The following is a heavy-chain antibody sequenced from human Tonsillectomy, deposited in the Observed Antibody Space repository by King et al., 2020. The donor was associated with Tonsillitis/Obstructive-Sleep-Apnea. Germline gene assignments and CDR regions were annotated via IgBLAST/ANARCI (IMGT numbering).Heavy chain of an antibody. CDR2: ISYDGGYK. D-gene: IGHD2-2*01. Sequence: VQLVESGGGVVQPGRSLRLSCAASGFTFSRNGIHWVRQAPGKGLEWGAVISYDGGYKYFGDSGKGRITISRDNSKSTLYLQMNRLRAEDTAVYYCAKAHWGYCSSTSCSKGLDVWGQGTTVTVSS. J-gene: IGHJ6*02. V-gene: IGHV3-30*18. CDR3: AKAHWGYCSSTSCSKGLDV. CDR1: GFTFSRNG.